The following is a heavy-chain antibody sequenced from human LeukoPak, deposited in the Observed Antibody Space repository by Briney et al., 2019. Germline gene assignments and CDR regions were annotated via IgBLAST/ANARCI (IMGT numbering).Heavy chain of an antibody. CDR3: ARIRYSRGSGFYYYYGLDV. V-gene: IGHV3-11*06. D-gene: IGHD6-19*01. CDR1: GFTFSDYY. Sequence: PGGSLRLSCAASGFTFSDYYLSWIRQAPGKGLEWVSYISGSTIYTNYADSVRGRFTISRDNAKNSLYLQMNSLRAEDTAVYYCARIRYSRGSGFYYYYGLDVWGQGTTVTVSS. CDR2: ISGSTIYT. J-gene: IGHJ6*02.